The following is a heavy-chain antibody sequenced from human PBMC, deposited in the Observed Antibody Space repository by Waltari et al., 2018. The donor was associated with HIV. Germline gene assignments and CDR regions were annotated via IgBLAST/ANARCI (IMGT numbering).Heavy chain of an antibody. CDR1: GYTFTGYY. CDR3: ARGVYDSGGYPSDDAFDI. CDR2: INPNSGGT. D-gene: IGHD3-22*01. J-gene: IGHJ3*02. Sequence: EVKKPGASVKVSCKASGYTFTGYYMHWVRQAPGQGLEWMGWINPNSGGTNYAQKFQGWVTMTRDTSISTAYMELSRLRSDDTAVYYCARGVYDSGGYPSDDAFDIWGQGTMVTVSS. V-gene: IGHV1-2*04.